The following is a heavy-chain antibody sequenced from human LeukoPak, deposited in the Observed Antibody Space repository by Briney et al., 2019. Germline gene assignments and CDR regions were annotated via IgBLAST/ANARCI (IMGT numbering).Heavy chain of an antibody. Sequence: SSETLSLTCTVSGGSISSYYWSWIRQPPGKGLEWIGYIYYSGSTNYNPSLKSRVTISVDTSKNQFSLKLSSVTAADTAVYYCARRCTNCYTRDAFDIWGQGTMVTVSS. D-gene: IGHD2-2*02. CDR2: IYYSGST. CDR1: GGSISSYY. V-gene: IGHV4-59*08. J-gene: IGHJ3*02. CDR3: ARRCTNCYTRDAFDI.